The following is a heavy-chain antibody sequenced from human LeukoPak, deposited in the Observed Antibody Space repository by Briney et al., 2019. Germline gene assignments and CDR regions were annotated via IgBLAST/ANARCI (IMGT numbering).Heavy chain of an antibody. V-gene: IGHV4-59*01. D-gene: IGHD4-11*01. CDR1: GGPIRSYY. Sequence: PSETLSLTCTVSGGPIRSYYWSWIRQSPGKGLEWIGYIYYSGSTNYNPSLKSRVTISADTSKNQFSLKLNSVTAADTAVYYCARIPVPTVTTIYYYMDVWGKGTTVTVSS. CDR2: IYYSGST. J-gene: IGHJ6*03. CDR3: ARIPVPTVTTIYYYMDV.